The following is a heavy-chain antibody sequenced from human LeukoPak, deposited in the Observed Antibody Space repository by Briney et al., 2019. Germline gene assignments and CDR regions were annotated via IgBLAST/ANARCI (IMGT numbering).Heavy chain of an antibody. J-gene: IGHJ5*02. D-gene: IGHD6-6*01. CDR3: ARGPSIPNWFDP. V-gene: IGHV1-8*01. Sequence: GASVKVSCTASGYTFTSYHINWVRQATGQGLEWMGWMNPNSGNTGYAQKFQGRVTMTRNTSISTAYMELSSLRSEDTAVYYCARGPSIPNWFDPWGQGTLVTVSS. CDR1: GYTFTSYH. CDR2: MNPNSGNT.